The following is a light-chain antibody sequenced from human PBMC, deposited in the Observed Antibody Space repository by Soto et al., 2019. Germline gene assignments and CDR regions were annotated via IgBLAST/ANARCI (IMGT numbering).Light chain of an antibody. CDR2: GAS. Sequence: EIVLTQSPGTLSLSPGERATLSCRASQSITNNFLAWYQQKPGQAPRLLIYGASTRAAGVPDRFSGSGSGTDFTLTITILEPEDFAVYYCQQYGRSPLMYTFGQGTKLGVK. CDR1: QSITNNF. J-gene: IGKJ2*01. CDR3: QQYGRSPLMYT. V-gene: IGKV3-20*01.